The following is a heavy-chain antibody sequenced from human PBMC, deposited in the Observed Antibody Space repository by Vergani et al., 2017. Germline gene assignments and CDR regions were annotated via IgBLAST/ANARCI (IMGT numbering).Heavy chain of an antibody. V-gene: IGHV4-61*02. Sequence: QVQLQESGPGLVKPSQTLSLTSTVSGGSISSGSYYWSWIRQPAGKGLEWIGRIYTSGSTNYNPSLKSRVTISVDTSKNQFSLKLSSVTAADTAVYYCAGGAAPYGDFGMIDYWGQGTLVTVSS. J-gene: IGHJ4*02. CDR1: GGSISSGSYY. CDR3: AGGAAPYGDFGMIDY. D-gene: IGHD4-17*01. CDR2: IYTSGST.